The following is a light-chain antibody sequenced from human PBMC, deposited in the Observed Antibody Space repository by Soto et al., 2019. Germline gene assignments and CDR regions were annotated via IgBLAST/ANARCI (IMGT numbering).Light chain of an antibody. V-gene: IGKV3-20*01. Sequence: EIVLTQSPGTLSLFPGERATLSCRASQSVSRNYLAWYQQKPGQAPRLLIHAASTRATDIPDRFRGSGSGTDFTLTITRLEAEDFAVYHCQQYGDSPYTFGRGTKLEI. J-gene: IGKJ2*01. CDR3: QQYGDSPYT. CDR1: QSVSRNY. CDR2: AAS.